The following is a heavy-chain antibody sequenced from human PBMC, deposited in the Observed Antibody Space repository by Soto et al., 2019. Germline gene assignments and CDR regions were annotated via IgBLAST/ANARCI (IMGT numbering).Heavy chain of an antibody. J-gene: IGHJ4*02. Sequence: SETLSLTCAVYGGSFSGYYWTWIRQPPGTGLEWIGEINHSGSTNYNPSLKSRVTISVDTSKNQFSLKLTSVTAADTAVYYCARDPYDSSGYGSDYWGQGTLVTVSS. CDR2: INHSGST. D-gene: IGHD3-22*01. CDR3: ARDPYDSSGYGSDY. V-gene: IGHV4-34*01. CDR1: GGSFSGYY.